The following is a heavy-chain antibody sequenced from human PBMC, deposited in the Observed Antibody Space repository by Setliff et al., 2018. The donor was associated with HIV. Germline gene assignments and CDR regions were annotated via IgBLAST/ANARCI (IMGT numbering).Heavy chain of an antibody. CDR1: DGSISTGSYY. V-gene: IGHV4-61*02. CDR3: ARQVGEGKWYLDS. CDR2: IYTSGST. Sequence: NPSETLSLTCTVADGSISTGSYYWSWVRQPAGRGLEWIGRIYTSGSTNYNPSLKSRVTISIDTSENLFSLKLSGVTAADTAIYYCARQVGEGKWYLDSWGHGTLVTVSS. J-gene: IGHJ4*01. D-gene: IGHD1-26*01.